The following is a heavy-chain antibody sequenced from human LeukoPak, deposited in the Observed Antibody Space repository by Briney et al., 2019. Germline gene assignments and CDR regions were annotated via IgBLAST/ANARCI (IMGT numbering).Heavy chain of an antibody. CDR3: ARDRGSGWYGAFDI. CDR1: GYTFTGYY. CDR2: INPNSGGT. V-gene: IGHV1-2*02. D-gene: IGHD6-19*01. Sequence: ASVKVSCKASGYTFTGYYMHWVRQAPGQGLEWMGWINPNSGGTNYAQKFQGRVTMTRDTSISTAYMELSRLRSDDTAVYYCARDRGSGWYGAFDIWGQGTMVTVSS. J-gene: IGHJ3*02.